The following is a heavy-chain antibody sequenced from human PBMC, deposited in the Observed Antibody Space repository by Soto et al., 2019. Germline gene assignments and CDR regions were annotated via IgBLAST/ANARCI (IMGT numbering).Heavy chain of an antibody. V-gene: IGHV3-30*18. CDR1: GFTFSSYG. CDR2: ISYDGSNT. J-gene: IGHJ4*02. D-gene: IGHD1-26*01. Sequence: QVQLVESGGGVVQPGRSLRLSCVASGFTFSSYGMHWVRPAPGKGLEWVAIISYDGSNTYYADSVKGRLTISRDNSKNTLYLQMNSLRAEDTSVYYCAKEGGLSGSYYISSSYYFDYWCQGTLVTVSS. CDR3: AKEGGLSGSYYISSSYYFDY.